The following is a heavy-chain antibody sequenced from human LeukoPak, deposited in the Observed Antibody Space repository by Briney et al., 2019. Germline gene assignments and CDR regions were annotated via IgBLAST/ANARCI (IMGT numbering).Heavy chain of an antibody. V-gene: IGHV3-64*02. CDR2: ISSNGGST. D-gene: IGHD6-13*01. J-gene: IGHJ4*02. Sequence: GGSLRLSCAASGFSFSNYVMYWVRQAPGKGLVYVSAISSNGGSTNYADSVKGRFTISRNNSKNTLYLQMGSLRTEDTAVYYCARGYGSSWYSYFDYWGQGTLVTVSS. CDR3: ARGYGSSWYSYFDY. CDR1: GFSFSNYV.